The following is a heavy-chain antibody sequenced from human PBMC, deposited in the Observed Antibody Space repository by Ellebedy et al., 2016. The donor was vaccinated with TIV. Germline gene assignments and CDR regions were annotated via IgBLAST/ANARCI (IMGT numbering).Heavy chain of an antibody. J-gene: IGHJ5*01. CDR1: GFTFSNFA. D-gene: IGHD3-22*01. Sequence: PGGSLRLSCAGSGFTFSNFAMMWVRQAPGKGPEWISTISITNFRHYAESVEGRFIISRDNPKSTLYLQMHGLRAEDTAVYYCAKELDSSGSWAYNWVDSWGQGTLVTVSS. CDR3: AKELDSSGSWAYNWVDS. CDR2: ISITNFR. V-gene: IGHV3-23*01.